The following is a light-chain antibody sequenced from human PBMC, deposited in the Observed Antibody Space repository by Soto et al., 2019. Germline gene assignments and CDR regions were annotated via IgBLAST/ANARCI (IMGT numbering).Light chain of an antibody. CDR2: DAS. V-gene: IGKV1-5*01. J-gene: IGKJ4*01. CDR1: QSVRSG. CDR3: QQYDNYPLT. Sequence: DIQMTQSPSTLSASVGDRVTITCRASQSVRSGLAWYQQKPGRAPKVLIYDASSLESGVPSRFSGSGSGTEFTLPISNLQPDDFATYYCQQYDNYPLTFGGGTKVEI.